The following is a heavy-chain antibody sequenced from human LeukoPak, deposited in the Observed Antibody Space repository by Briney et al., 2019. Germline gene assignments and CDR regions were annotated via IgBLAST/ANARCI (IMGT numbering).Heavy chain of an antibody. Sequence: ASVKVSCKASGYTFTGYYMHWVRQAPGQGLEWTGRINPNSGGTTYAQKFQGRVTMTRDTSISTAYMELSRLRSDDTAVYYCARSYGSGSPNWFDPWGQGTLVTVSS. J-gene: IGHJ5*02. CDR2: INPNSGGT. D-gene: IGHD3-10*01. CDR1: GYTFTGYY. CDR3: ARSYGSGSPNWFDP. V-gene: IGHV1-2*06.